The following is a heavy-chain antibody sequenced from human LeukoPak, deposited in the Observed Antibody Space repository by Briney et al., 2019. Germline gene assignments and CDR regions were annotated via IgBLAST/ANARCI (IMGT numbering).Heavy chain of an antibody. V-gene: IGHV4-39*01. D-gene: IGHD3-9*01. J-gene: IGHJ4*02. CDR1: GGSISSSSYY. CDR2: IYYSGST. Sequence: SETLSLTCTVSGGSISSSSYYWGWIRQPPGRELEWIGSIYYSGSTYYNPSLKSRATISVDTSKNQFSLKLSSVTAADTAVYYCASRSESDVTYYDILTEYYFDYWGQGTLVTVSS. CDR3: ASRSESDVTYYDILTEYYFDY.